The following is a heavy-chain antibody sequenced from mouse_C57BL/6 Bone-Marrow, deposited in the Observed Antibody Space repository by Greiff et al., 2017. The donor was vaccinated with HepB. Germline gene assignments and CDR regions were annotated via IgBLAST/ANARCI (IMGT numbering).Heavy chain of an antibody. D-gene: IGHD1-1*01. V-gene: IGHV1-53*01. CDR1: GYTFTSYW. CDR2: INPSNGGT. Sequence: QLQQPGTELVKPGASVKLSCKASGYTFTSYWMHWVKQRPGQGLEWIGNINPSNGGTNYNEKFKSKATLTVDKSSSTAYMQLSSLTSEDSAVYYCARWGTTVVDWYFDVWGTGTTVTVSS. CDR3: ARWGTTVVDWYFDV. J-gene: IGHJ1*03.